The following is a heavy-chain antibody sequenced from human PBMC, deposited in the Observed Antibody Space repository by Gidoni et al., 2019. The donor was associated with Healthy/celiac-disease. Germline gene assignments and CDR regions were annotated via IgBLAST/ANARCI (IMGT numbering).Heavy chain of an antibody. V-gene: IGHV1-18*01. J-gene: IGHJ3*02. CDR3: ARSYYDSSGYFFDAFDI. CDR1: GYTFTSYG. CDR2: ISAHNGNT. Sequence: QVQLVQSGAEVKKPGASVKVSCKASGYTFTSYGISWVRQAPGQGLEWMGWISAHNGNTNYAQKIQGRVTMTTDTSTSTAYMELRSLRSDDTAVYYCARSYYDSSGYFFDAFDIWGQGTMVTVSS. D-gene: IGHD3-22*01.